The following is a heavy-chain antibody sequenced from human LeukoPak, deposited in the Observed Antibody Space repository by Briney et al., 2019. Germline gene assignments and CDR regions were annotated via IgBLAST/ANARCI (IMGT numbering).Heavy chain of an antibody. V-gene: IGHV4-30-2*01. J-gene: IGHJ3*02. Sequence: SQTLSLTCAVSGGSISSGGYSWSWIRQPPGKGLEWIGYLYHSGSTYYNPSLKSRVTISVDRSKNQFSLKLSSVTAADTAVYYCARGGDVVAFDIWGQGTMVTVSS. CDR1: GGSISSGGYS. D-gene: IGHD2-21*01. CDR3: ARGGDVVAFDI. CDR2: LYHSGST.